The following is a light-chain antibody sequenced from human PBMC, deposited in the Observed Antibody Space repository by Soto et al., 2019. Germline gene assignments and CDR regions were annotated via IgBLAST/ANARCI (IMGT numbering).Light chain of an antibody. CDR3: QQSYSNPRP. Sequence: DIQMTQSPSSLSASVGDSVTINCRASQSISFYLNWYPQKSGKAPQLLIYAASTLQTGVPSRFRGSGSGTDFTITISSLQHEDFATYCCQQSYSNPRPFGQGAKVAIK. J-gene: IGKJ1*01. CDR1: QSISFY. CDR2: AAS. V-gene: IGKV1-39*01.